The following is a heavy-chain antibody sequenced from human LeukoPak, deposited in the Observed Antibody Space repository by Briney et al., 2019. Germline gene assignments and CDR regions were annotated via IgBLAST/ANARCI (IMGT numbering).Heavy chain of an antibody. D-gene: IGHD3-3*01. CDR2: LYYGGNT. Sequence: SETLSLTCTVSGGSISSNFWSWIRQPPGKGLEWIGYLYYGGNTVYNPSLKSRVTISVDTSKNQFSLKMDSMTAADTAVYYCARDPRIFGGHSGMDVWGQGTTVTVSS. CDR1: GGSISSNF. J-gene: IGHJ6*02. CDR3: ARDPRIFGGHSGMDV. V-gene: IGHV4-59*01.